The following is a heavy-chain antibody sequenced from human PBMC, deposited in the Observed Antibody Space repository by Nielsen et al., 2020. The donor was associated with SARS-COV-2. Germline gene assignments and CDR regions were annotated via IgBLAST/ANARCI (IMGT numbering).Heavy chain of an antibody. Sequence: ASVTVSCKASGYTFTSYALHWVRQAPAQRLEWMGWINAGNGNTKYPQKFRGRVTITRDTSASTAYMELSSLRSEDTAVYYCARERDPIGITMKLVVRPGGYWGQGTLVTVSS. V-gene: IGHV1-3*01. CDR3: ARERDPIGITMKLVVRPGGY. CDR2: INAGNGNT. J-gene: IGHJ4*02. CDR1: GYTFTSYA. D-gene: IGHD3-22*01.